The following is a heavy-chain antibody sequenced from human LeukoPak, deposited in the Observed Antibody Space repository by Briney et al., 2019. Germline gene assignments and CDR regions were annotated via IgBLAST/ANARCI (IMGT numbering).Heavy chain of an antibody. Sequence: GGSLRLSCAASRFTLSNYWMSWVRQAPGKGLEWVANIKQDGSETYCVDSVKGRFTISGDNAKNSLSLQMNSLRAEDTAVYYCARQRGSGCLDYWGQGTLVTVSS. D-gene: IGHD6-19*01. CDR3: ARQRGSGCLDY. V-gene: IGHV3-7*01. J-gene: IGHJ4*02. CDR1: RFTLSNYW. CDR2: IKQDGSET.